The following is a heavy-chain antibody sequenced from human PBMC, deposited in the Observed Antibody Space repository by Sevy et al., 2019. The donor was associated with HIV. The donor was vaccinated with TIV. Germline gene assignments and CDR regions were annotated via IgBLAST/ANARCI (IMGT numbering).Heavy chain of an antibody. D-gene: IGHD6-25*01. CDR2: ISGSGGST. CDR3: AKVMSAARYYFDY. J-gene: IGHJ4*02. CDR1: GFTFSSYA. Sequence: GGSLRLSCAASGFTFSSYAMSWVRQAPGKGLEWVSAISGSGGSTYYADSVKGRFTISRDNSKKTLYLQMNSLRAEDTAVYYCAKVMSAARYYFDYWGQGTLVTVSS. V-gene: IGHV3-23*01.